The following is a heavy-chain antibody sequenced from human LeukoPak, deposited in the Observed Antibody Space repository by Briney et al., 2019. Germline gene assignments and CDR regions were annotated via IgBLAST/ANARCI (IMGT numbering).Heavy chain of an antibody. V-gene: IGHV4-31*03. J-gene: IGHJ4*02. CDR1: GGSISSGGYY. Sequence: PSETLSLTCTVPGGSISSGGYYWSWIRQHPGKGLEWIGYIYYSGSTYYNPSLKSRVTMSVDTSKNQFSLKLSSVTAADTAVYYCARTGPVSSTTCCYFDYWGQGTLVTVSS. CDR2: IYYSGST. D-gene: IGHD2-2*01. CDR3: ARTGPVSSTTCCYFDY.